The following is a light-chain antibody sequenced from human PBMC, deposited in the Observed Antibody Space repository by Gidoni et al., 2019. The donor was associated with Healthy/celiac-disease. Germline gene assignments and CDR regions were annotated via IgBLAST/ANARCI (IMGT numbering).Light chain of an antibody. CDR1: QSVSSN. J-gene: IGKJ1*01. Sequence: DIVMTQSPATLSVSPGERATLSFRASQSVSSNLAWYQQQPGQAPRLLIYGASTRATGIPARFSGSGSGTEFTLTISSLQSEDFAVYYCQQYNNWPRTFGQGTKVEIK. CDR2: GAS. CDR3: QQYNNWPRT. V-gene: IGKV3-15*01.